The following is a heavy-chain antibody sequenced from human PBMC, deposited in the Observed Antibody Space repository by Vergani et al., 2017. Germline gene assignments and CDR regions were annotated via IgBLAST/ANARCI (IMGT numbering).Heavy chain of an antibody. CDR2: IYPGDSDT. CDR1: GYSFTSYW. CDR3: ARRQYCSSTSCYQFPTRGGGHRVSRAFDI. J-gene: IGHJ3*02. V-gene: IGHV5-51*01. Sequence: EVQLVQSGAEVKKPGESLTISCKGSGYSFTSYWIGWVRQMPGKGLEWMGIIYPGDSDTRYSPSFQGQVTISADKSISTAYLQWSSLKASDTAMYYCARRQYCSSTSCYQFPTRGGGHRVSRAFDIWGQGTMVTVSS. D-gene: IGHD2-2*01.